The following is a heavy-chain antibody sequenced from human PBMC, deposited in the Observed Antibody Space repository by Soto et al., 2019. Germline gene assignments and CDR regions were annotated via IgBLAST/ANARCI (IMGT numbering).Heavy chain of an antibody. CDR2: IWYDGSNK. V-gene: IGHV3-33*01. J-gene: IGHJ6*02. Sequence: QVQLVESGGGVVQPGRSLRLSCAASGFTFSSYGMHWVRQAPGKGLEWVAVIWYDGSNKYYADSVKGRFNISRDNSKNTLYLQMNSLRAEDTAVYYCARDGCYYGSGSNYYYYYGMDVWGQGTTVTVSS. CDR1: GFTFSSYG. D-gene: IGHD3-10*01. CDR3: ARDGCYYGSGSNYYYYYGMDV.